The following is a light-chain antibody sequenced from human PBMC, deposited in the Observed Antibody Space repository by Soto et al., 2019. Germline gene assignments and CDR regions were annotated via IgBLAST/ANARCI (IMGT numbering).Light chain of an antibody. J-gene: IGLJ2*01. CDR3: QSYDSSLSGYVV. CDR1: RSNIGAGYD. CDR2: GNS. V-gene: IGLV1-40*01. Sequence: QPVLTQPPSVSGAPGQRVTISCTGSRSNIGAGYDVHWYQQLPGTAPKLLIYGNSNRPSGVPDRFSGSKSGTSASLAITGLQAEDEPDYYCQSYDSSLSGYVVFGGGTKLTVL.